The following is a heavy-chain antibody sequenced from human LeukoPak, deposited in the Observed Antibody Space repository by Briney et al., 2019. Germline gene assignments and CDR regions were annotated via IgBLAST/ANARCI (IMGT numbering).Heavy chain of an antibody. Sequence: GWSLRLSCVASGFTLSSYSMHWVRQAAAKGLAWVSSINSSSSYIYYADSVKGRFTISRDNAKNSLYLQMNSLRAEDTAVYYCARDPTGYYTPRPDFDYWGQGTLVTVSS. D-gene: IGHD3/OR15-3a*01. CDR1: GFTLSSYS. CDR2: INSSSSYI. V-gene: IGHV3-21*01. J-gene: IGHJ4*02. CDR3: ARDPTGYYTPRPDFDY.